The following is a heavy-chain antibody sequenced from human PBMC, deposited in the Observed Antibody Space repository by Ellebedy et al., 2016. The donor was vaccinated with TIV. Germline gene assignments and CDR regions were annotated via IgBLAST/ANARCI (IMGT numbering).Heavy chain of an antibody. CDR2: IKQDGSEK. D-gene: IGHD5-12*01. CDR3: ARDLGHSGYDLLDP. Sequence: GESLKISCAASGFTFSSYWMSWVRQAPGKGLEWVANIKQDGSEKYYVDSVKGRFIISRDNAKNSLYSQMNSLRVEDTAVYYCARDLGHSGYDLLDPWGQGTLVTVSS. J-gene: IGHJ5*02. CDR1: GFTFSSYW. V-gene: IGHV3-7*03.